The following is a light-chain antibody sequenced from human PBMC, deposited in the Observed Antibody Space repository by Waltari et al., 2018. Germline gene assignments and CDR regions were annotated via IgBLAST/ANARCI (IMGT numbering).Light chain of an antibody. CDR2: GAS. V-gene: IGKV3-15*01. CDR3: QQYNKWPLT. Sequence: EVVMTQSPASLSVSPGERATLSCRASQSVGSNLAWYQQKLGPAPRLLIYGASTRATGIPARFSGSGSGTEFTLTISSLQSEDFAVYFCQQYNKWPLTFGGGTKVEI. J-gene: IGKJ4*01. CDR1: QSVGSN.